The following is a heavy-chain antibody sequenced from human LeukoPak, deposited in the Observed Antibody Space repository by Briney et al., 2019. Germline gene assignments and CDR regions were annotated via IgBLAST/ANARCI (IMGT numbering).Heavy chain of an antibody. CDR2: IYYSGST. V-gene: IGHV4-59*01. D-gene: IGHD4-17*01. CDR3: ARETYGDYEVGMDV. CDR1: GGSISSYY. J-gene: IGHJ6*04. Sequence: PSGTLSLTCTVSGGSISSYYWSWIRQPPGKGLEWIGYIYYSGSTNYNPSLKSRVTISVDTSKNQFSLKLSSVTAADTAVYYCARETYGDYEVGMDVWGKGTTVTVSS.